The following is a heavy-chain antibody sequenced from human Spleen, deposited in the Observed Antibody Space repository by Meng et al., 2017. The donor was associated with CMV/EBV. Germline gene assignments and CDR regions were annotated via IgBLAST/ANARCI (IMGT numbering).Heavy chain of an antibody. D-gene: IGHD6-6*01. J-gene: IGHJ4*02. CDR2: INPNSGGT. CDR3: ARYSSSEDFDY. Sequence: CKASGYTFNGYYMHWVRQAPGQGLEWMGWINPNSGGTNYAQKFQGRVTMTRDTSISTAYMELSRLRSDDTAVYYCARYSSSEDFDYWGQGTLVTVSS. V-gene: IGHV1-2*02. CDR1: GYTFNGYY.